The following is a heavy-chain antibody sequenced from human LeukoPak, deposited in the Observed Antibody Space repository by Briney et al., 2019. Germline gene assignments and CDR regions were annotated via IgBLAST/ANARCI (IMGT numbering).Heavy chain of an antibody. V-gene: IGHV4-61*05. CDR1: GGSISSSSYY. D-gene: IGHD1-26*01. CDR2: IYYSGST. CDR3: ARTMSGSSRTALDY. Sequence: SETLSLTCTVSGGSISSSSYYWGWIRQPPGKGLEWIGYIYYSGSTNYNPSLKSRVTISVDTSKNQFSLKLSSVTAADTAVYYCARTMSGSSRTALDYWGQGTLVTVSS. J-gene: IGHJ4*02.